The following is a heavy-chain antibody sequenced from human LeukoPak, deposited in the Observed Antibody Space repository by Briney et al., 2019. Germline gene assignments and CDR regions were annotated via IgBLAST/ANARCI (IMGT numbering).Heavy chain of an antibody. CDR1: GFTFSSYA. D-gene: IGHD6-13*01. V-gene: IGHV3-7*01. CDR3: ARDAVHSGTGNTFDI. CDR2: IKQDGSEK. J-gene: IGHJ3*02. Sequence: GGSLRLSCAASGFTFSSYAMHWVRQAPGKGLEWVANIKQDGSEKYYVDSVKGRLTISRDNAKNSLFLQMNSLRAEDTAVYYCARDAVHSGTGNTFDIWGQGTVVTVSS.